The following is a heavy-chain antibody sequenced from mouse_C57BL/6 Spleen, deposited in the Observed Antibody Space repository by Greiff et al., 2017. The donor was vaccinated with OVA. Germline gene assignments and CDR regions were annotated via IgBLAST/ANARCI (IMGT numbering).Heavy chain of an antibody. CDR2: IYPGSGNT. CDR3: ARGQLGHDY. Sequence: QVQLQQSGAELVRPGASVKLSCKASGYTFTDYYINWVKQRPGQGLEWIARIYPGSGNTYYNEKFKGKATLTAEKSSSTAYMQLSSLTSEDSAVYFCARGQLGHDYWGQGTTLTVSS. J-gene: IGHJ2*01. CDR1: GYTFTDYY. V-gene: IGHV1-76*01. D-gene: IGHD4-1*02.